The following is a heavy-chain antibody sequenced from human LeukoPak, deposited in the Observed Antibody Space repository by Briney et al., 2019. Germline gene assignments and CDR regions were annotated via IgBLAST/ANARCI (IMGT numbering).Heavy chain of an antibody. J-gene: IGHJ3*02. D-gene: IGHD3-22*01. V-gene: IGHV3-48*03. CDR1: GFTFSSYE. CDR2: ISSSGSTI. CDR3: AREHSSGYYYDPSAFDI. Sequence: GGSLRLSCAASGFTFSSYEMNWVRQAPGKGLEWVSYISSSGSTIYYADSVKGRFTISRDNAKNSLYLQMNSLRAEDTAVYYCAREHSSGYYYDPSAFDIWGQGTMVTVSS.